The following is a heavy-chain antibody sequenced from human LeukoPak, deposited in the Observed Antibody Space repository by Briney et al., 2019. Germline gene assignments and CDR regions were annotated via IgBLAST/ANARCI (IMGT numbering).Heavy chain of an antibody. CDR2: ISAYNGNT. Sequence: VASVKVSCKASGYTFTSYGISWVRQAPGQGLEWMGWISAYNGNTNYAQKLQGRVTMTTDTSTSTAYMELSRLRSDDTAVYYCAREGRMAARRSVNWFDPWGQGTLVTVSS. CDR3: AREGRMAARRSVNWFDP. V-gene: IGHV1-18*01. J-gene: IGHJ5*02. CDR1: GYTFTSYG. D-gene: IGHD6-6*01.